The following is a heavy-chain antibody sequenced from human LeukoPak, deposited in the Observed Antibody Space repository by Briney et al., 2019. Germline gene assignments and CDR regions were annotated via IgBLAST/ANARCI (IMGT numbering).Heavy chain of an antibody. D-gene: IGHD6-13*01. V-gene: IGHV4-59*01. CDR1: GGSISSYY. J-gene: IGHJ5*02. CDR2: IYYSGST. CDR3: ARSTSSSWYDNWFDP. Sequence: SETLSFTCTVSGGSISSYYWSWIRQPPGKGLEWIGYIYYSGSTNYNPSLKSRVTISVDTSKNQFSLKLSSVTAADTAVYYCARSTSSSWYDNWFDPWGQGTLVTVSS.